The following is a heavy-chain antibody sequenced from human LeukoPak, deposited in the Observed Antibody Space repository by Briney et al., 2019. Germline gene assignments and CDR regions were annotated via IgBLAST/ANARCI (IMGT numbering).Heavy chain of an antibody. CDR2: ISAYNGNT. V-gene: IGHV1-18*01. J-gene: IGHJ4*02. CDR1: GYTFTSYG. D-gene: IGHD3-3*01. Sequence: ASVKVSCKASGYTFTSYGISWVRQAPGQGLEWMGWISAYNGNTNYAQKLQGRVTITADESTSTAYMELSSLRSEDTAVYYCARGLTYDFWSGYYWNGFDYWGQGTLVTVSS. CDR3: ARGLTYDFWSGYYWNGFDY.